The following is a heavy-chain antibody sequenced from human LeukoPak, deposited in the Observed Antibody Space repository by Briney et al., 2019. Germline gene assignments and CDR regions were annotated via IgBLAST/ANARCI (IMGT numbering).Heavy chain of an antibody. Sequence: SVKVSCKASGCTFSSYAISWVRQAPGQGLEWMGGIIPIFGTANYAQKFQGRVTITADESTSTAYMELSSLRSEDTAVYYCARVSGGNSDIDYWGQGTLVTVSS. CDR1: GCTFSSYA. CDR3: ARVSGGNSDIDY. J-gene: IGHJ4*02. CDR2: IIPIFGTA. V-gene: IGHV1-69*01. D-gene: IGHD4-23*01.